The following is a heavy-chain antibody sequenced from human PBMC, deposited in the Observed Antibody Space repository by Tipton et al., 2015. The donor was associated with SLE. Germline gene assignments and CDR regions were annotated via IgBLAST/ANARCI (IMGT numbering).Heavy chain of an antibody. Sequence: SLTCAVYGGSFSGYYWTWIRQPPGKGLEWIGEINHSGSTNYNPSLKSRVTISLDTSKNQFYLRLTSVTAADTAVYYCARDPDYYGSGRSSYYYYYMDVWGKGTTVTVSS. D-gene: IGHD3-10*01. CDR2: INHSGST. V-gene: IGHV4-34*01. CDR3: ARDPDYYGSGRSSYYYYYMDV. J-gene: IGHJ6*03. CDR1: GGSFSGYY.